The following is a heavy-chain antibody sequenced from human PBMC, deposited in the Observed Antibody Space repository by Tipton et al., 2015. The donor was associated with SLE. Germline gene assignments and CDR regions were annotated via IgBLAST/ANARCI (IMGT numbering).Heavy chain of an antibody. CDR2: IYYSGST. J-gene: IGHJ4*02. D-gene: IGHD6-6*01. CDR3: AAEYYSSSWIHPIDF. CDR1: GGSISSGGYY. Sequence: TLSLTCTVSGGSISSGGYYWSWIRQHPGKGLEWIGYIYYSGSTYYNPSLKSRVTISVDTSKNQFSLKLTSVTAADTAVYYCAAEYYSSSWIHPIDFWGQGMLVTVSS. V-gene: IGHV4-31*03.